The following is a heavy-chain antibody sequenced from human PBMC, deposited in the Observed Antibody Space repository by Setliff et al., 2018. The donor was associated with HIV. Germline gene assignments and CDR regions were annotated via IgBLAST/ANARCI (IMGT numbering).Heavy chain of an antibody. CDR1: GVSIPTNY. Sequence: SETLSLTCNISGVSIPTNYWNWIRQPAGKGLEWIGRIYTTGGTNYNPALKSRVTMSIDTSKNQISLKLNSVTAADTATYYCARSNPGITAGLLAYWGLGTLVTVSS. J-gene: IGHJ4*02. V-gene: IGHV4-4*07. CDR2: IYTTGGT. CDR3: ARSNPGITAGLLAY. D-gene: IGHD6-13*01.